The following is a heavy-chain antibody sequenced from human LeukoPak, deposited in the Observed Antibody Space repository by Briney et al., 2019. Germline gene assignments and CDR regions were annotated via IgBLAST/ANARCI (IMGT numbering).Heavy chain of an antibody. V-gene: IGHV3-64D*09. D-gene: IGHD3-3*01. J-gene: IGHJ4*02. CDR2: IHSNGGST. CDR1: GFTFSSFA. CDR3: VKGAWSGYYDFFDY. Sequence: PGGSLRLSCSASGFTFSSFAMHWGRQAPGKGLEYVSAIHSNGGSTYYADSVKGRFTISRDNSKNTLSLQMSSLRAEDTAVYYCVKGAWSGYYDFFDYWGQGTLVTVSS.